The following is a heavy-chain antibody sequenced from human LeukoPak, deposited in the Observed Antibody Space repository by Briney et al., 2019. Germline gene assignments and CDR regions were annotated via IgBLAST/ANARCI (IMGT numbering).Heavy chain of an antibody. V-gene: IGHV1-69*04. CDR3: ARDLVAVAEGFDY. CDR1: GGTFSSYA. CDR2: IIPILGIA. Sequence: SVKVSCKASGGTFSSYAISWVRQAPGQGLERMGRIIPILGIANYAQKFQGRVTITADKSTSTAYMELSSLRSEDTAVYYCARDLVAVAEGFDYWGQGTLVTVSS. J-gene: IGHJ4*02. D-gene: IGHD6-19*01.